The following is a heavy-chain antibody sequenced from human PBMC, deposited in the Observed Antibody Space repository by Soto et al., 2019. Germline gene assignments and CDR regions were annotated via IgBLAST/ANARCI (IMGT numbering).Heavy chain of an antibody. J-gene: IGHJ5*02. CDR3: ARDLYYGSGGYRWFDP. D-gene: IGHD3-16*02. CDR1: GYTFTTYG. Sequence: QVRLVQSGAEVKKPGASVKVSCKASGYTFTTYGMAWVRQAPGQGLEWMGWISGYNGKTSYAQKFQGRVTMTTDTSTTTAYMELRSLRSDDTAVYYSARDLYYGSGGYRWFDPWGQGTLVTVSS. V-gene: IGHV1-18*04. CDR2: ISGYNGKT.